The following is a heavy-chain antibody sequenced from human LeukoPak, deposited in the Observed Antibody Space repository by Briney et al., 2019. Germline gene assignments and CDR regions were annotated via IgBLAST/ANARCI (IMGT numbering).Heavy chain of an antibody. V-gene: IGHV3-23*01. CDR1: GFTLSTNA. CDR2: ISGSGAST. J-gene: IGHJ4*02. CDR3: ANPKFDY. Sequence: GGSLRLSCLTSGFTLSTNAMSWVRQAPGKGLEWISGISGSGASTYYADSVKGRFTISRDNSKNTLYLQMNSLRAEDTAVYYCANPKFDYWGQGTLVTVSS.